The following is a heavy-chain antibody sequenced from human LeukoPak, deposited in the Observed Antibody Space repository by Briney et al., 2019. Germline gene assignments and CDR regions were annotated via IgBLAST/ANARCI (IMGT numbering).Heavy chain of an antibody. CDR1: GGSFSGYY. D-gene: IGHD3-22*01. CDR3: ARSYYDSSGYPNYFDY. J-gene: IGHJ4*02. V-gene: IGHV4-34*01. Sequence: KPSETLSLTCAVYGGSFSGYYWSWIRQPPGKGLEWIGEINHSGSTNYNPSLKSRVTISIDTSKNQFSLKLSSVTAADTAVYYCARSYYDSSGYPNYFDYWGQGTLVTVSS. CDR2: INHSGST.